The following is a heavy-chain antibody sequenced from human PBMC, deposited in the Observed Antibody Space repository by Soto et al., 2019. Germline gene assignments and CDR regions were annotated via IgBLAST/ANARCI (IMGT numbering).Heavy chain of an antibody. Sequence: QVQLQESGPGLVKPSQTLSLTCTVSVGSISSGGYYWSWIRQHPGKGLEWIGYIYYSTYYNPSLTSRVTISVDMSKNQFSLKLSSVTAADTAVYYCARDYRASYPAYYYYGMDVWGQGTTVTVSS. CDR2: IYYST. D-gene: IGHD3-16*02. J-gene: IGHJ6*02. CDR1: VGSISSGGYY. CDR3: ARDYRASYPAYYYYGMDV. V-gene: IGHV4-31*03.